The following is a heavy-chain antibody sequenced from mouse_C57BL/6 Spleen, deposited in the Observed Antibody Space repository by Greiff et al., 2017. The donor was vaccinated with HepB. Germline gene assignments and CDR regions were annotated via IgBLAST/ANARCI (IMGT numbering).Heavy chain of an antibody. V-gene: IGHV2-6-1*01. D-gene: IGHD1-1*02. J-gene: IGHJ4*01. CDR3: ARHERNYAYAMDY. CDR1: GFSLTSYG. Sequence: QVQLKESGPGLVAPSQSLSITCTVSGFSLTSYGVHWVRQPPGKGLEWLVVIWSDGSTTYNSALKSRLSISKDNSKSQVFLKMNSLQTDDTAMYCCARHERNYAYAMDYWGQGTSVTVSS. CDR2: IWSDGST.